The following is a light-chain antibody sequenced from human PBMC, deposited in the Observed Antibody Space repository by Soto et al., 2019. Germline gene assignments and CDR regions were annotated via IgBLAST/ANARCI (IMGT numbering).Light chain of an antibody. Sequence: DIQLTQSPSFLSASVGDRVTITCRASQGISSYLAWYQQKPGKAPNLLIYAASSLQSGVPSRFSGSGSGTEFGLTIRGLHPEDFASSYCQQLNSSPLPFGGRNPVAIK. CDR2: AAS. CDR3: QQLNSSPLP. V-gene: IGKV1-9*01. J-gene: IGKJ4*01. CDR1: QGISSY.